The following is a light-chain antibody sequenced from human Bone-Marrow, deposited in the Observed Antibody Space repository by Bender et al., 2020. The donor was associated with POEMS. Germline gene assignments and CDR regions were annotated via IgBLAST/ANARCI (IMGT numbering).Light chain of an antibody. V-gene: IGLV1-40*01. J-gene: IGLJ2*01. Sequence: QSVLTQPPSASGTPGQRVTISCSGSSSNIGAGYDVHWYKHLPGTAPKLLISENKNRPSGVPDRFSGSKSGTSASLAITGLQAEDEADYYCQSYDSGLSASVFGGGTKLTVL. CDR1: SSNIGAGYD. CDR3: QSYDSGLSASV. CDR2: ENK.